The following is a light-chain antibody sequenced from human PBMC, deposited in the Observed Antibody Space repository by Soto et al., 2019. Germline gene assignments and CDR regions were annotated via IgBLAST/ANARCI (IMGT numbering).Light chain of an antibody. Sequence: EIVLTQSPATLSLSPGERATLSCRASQSISSYLAWYQQKAGQAPRLLIYDASNRATGIPARFSGSGSGTDFTLTISSLEPVDFAVYYCQHRGNWPLTFGGGTNVEIK. CDR2: DAS. CDR1: QSISSY. J-gene: IGKJ4*01. CDR3: QHRGNWPLT. V-gene: IGKV3-11*01.